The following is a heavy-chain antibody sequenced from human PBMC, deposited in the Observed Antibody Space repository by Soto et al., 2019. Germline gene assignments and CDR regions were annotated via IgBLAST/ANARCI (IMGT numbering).Heavy chain of an antibody. D-gene: IGHD3-3*01. Sequence: PGGSPRLSCAASGFTFSSYEMNWVRQAPGKGLEWVSYISSSGSTIYYADSVKGRFTISRDNAKNSLYLQMNSLRAEDTAVYYCARELRFLEWLLYFDYWGQGTLVTVSS. CDR3: ARELRFLEWLLYFDY. CDR1: GFTFSSYE. J-gene: IGHJ4*02. V-gene: IGHV3-48*03. CDR2: ISSSGSTI.